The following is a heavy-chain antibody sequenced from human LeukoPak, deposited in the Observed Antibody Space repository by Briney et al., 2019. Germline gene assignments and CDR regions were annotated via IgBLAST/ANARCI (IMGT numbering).Heavy chain of an antibody. CDR1: GYTFTSYD. J-gene: IGHJ4*02. CDR3: ARVAGSIDY. D-gene: IGHD6-19*01. CDR2: INLKSGYT. Sequence: ASVKVPCKASGYTFTSYDINWVRQASGQGLEWMGWINLKSGYTGYAQKFQSRVTITRDTSISTAYMELSSLRSEDTAVYYCARVAGSIDYWGQGTLVTVSS. V-gene: IGHV1-8*03.